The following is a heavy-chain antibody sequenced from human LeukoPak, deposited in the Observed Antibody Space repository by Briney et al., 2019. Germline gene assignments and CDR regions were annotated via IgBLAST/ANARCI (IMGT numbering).Heavy chain of an antibody. V-gene: IGHV4-59*01. D-gene: IGHD4-17*01. J-gene: IGHJ5*02. CDR3: ARGRSYDYGDYGHNRFDP. CDR1: GGSISSYY. CDR2: IYYSGST. Sequence: SETLSLTCTVSGGSISSYYWSWIRQPPGKGLEWIGYIYYSGSTNYNPSLKSRVTISVDTSKNQFSLKLSSVTAADTAVYYCARGRSYDYGDYGHNRFDPWGQGTLVTVSS.